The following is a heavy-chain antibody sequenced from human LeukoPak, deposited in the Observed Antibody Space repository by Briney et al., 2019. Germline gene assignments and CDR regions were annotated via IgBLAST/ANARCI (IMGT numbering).Heavy chain of an antibody. CDR1: GXSISSYY. Sequence: SETLSLTCTVSGXSISSYYGSWIRQPPGKGLEWIGYIYYSGNTNYNPSLKSRVTISVDTSKNQFSLELSSVTAADTAVYYCARLGTNYGDYRFAFWGQGILVTVSS. CDR2: IYYSGNT. D-gene: IGHD4-17*01. V-gene: IGHV4-59*12. J-gene: IGHJ4*02. CDR3: ARLGTNYGDYRFAF.